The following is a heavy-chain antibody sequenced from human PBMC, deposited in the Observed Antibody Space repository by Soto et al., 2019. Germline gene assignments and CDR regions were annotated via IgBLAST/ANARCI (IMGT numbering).Heavy chain of an antibody. V-gene: IGHV4-4*02. CDR2: IKHTGDA. CDR3: ARAPTWTNNWFEP. J-gene: IGHJ5*02. D-gene: IGHD3-3*01. Sequence: PSETLSLTCAVSGDSIKTETWWSWLRQLPGTGLEWIGDIKHTGDANANPALRSRVSMSVDRTKNQFFLKLRSVSAADTAVYFCARAPTWTNNWFEPWGQGALVTVSS. CDR1: GDSIKTETW.